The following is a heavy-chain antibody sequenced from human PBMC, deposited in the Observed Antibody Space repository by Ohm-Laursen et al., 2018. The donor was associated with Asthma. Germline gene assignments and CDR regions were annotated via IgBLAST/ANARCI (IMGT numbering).Heavy chain of an antibody. J-gene: IGHJ4*02. Sequence: TLSLTCTVSGGSVSSGSYYWSWIRQPPGKGLEWIGYIYYSGSTYYNPSLKSRVSISVDTSKNQFSLELSSVTAADTAVYYCASGQYYYASGQDYWGQGTLVTVSS. V-gene: IGHV4-31*03. CDR3: ASGQYYYASGQDY. CDR2: IYYSGST. D-gene: IGHD3-10*01. CDR1: GGSVSSGSYY.